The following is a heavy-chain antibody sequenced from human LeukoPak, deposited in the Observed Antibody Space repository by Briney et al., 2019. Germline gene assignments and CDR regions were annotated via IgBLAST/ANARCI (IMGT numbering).Heavy chain of an antibody. Sequence: ASVKVSCKASGYTFTGYYMHWVRQAPGQGLEWMGRINPNSGGTNYAQKFQGRVTMTRDTSISTAYMELSRLRSGDTAVYYCARDLYSSSWPLSGDYYYYMDVWGKGTTVTVSS. CDR3: ARDLYSSSWPLSGDYYYYMDV. CDR1: GYTFTGYY. J-gene: IGHJ6*03. CDR2: INPNSGGT. D-gene: IGHD6-13*01. V-gene: IGHV1-2*06.